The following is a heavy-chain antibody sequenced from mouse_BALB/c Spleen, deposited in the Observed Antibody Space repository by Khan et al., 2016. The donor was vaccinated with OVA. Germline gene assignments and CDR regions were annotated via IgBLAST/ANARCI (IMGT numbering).Heavy chain of an antibody. CDR3: AKGVWAHYYTVDY. CDR1: GFSLSDYG. Sequence: QIQLVQSGPGLVAPSQNLSITCTVSGFSLSDYGVSWIRQTPGKGLVWLGVIWGGGSTYYNSALRSRLSISKDNSKSQVFLKMTSLQSDDSAMFYCAKGVWAHYYTVDYWGQGNSVTVSS. CDR2: IWGGGST. V-gene: IGHV2-6-5*01. J-gene: IGHJ4*01.